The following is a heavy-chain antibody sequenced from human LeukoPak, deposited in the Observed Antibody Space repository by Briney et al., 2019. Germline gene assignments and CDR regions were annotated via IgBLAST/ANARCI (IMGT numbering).Heavy chain of an antibody. CDR3: ARDINPTPHYDFWSGYFGY. Sequence: GASVKVSCKASGYTFTGYYMHWVRQAPGQGLEWMGWINPNSGGTKYAQKFQGRVTITADESTSTAYMELSSLRSEDTAVYYCARDINPTPHYDFWSGYFGYWGQGTLVTVSS. D-gene: IGHD3-3*01. CDR1: GYTFTGYY. V-gene: IGHV1-2*02. CDR2: INPNSGGT. J-gene: IGHJ4*02.